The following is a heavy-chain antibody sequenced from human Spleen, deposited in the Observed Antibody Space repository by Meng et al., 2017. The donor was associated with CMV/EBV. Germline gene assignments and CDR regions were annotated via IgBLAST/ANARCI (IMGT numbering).Heavy chain of an antibody. CDR2: ISSSSSYI. Sequence: GESLKISCAASGFTFSSYSMNWVRQAPGKGLEWVSSISSSSSYIYYADSVKGRFTISRDNAKNSLYLQMNSLRAEDTAVYYCARRIVIAARRGDYYYYGMDVWGQGTTVTVSS. D-gene: IGHD6-6*01. V-gene: IGHV3-21*01. CDR3: ARRIVIAARRGDYYYYGMDV. CDR1: GFTFSSYS. J-gene: IGHJ6*02.